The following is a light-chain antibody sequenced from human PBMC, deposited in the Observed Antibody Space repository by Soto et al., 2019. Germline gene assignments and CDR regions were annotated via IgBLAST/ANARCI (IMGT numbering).Light chain of an antibody. CDR1: SSDFGGYNY. CDR2: DVS. V-gene: IGLV2-14*01. CDR3: SSYTSSITLYV. J-gene: IGLJ1*01. Sequence: QSALTQPASVSGSPGQSIPISCTGTSSDFGGYNYVSWYQQHPGKAPKLMIYDVSNRPSGVSNRFSGSKSGNTASLTISGLQAEDESDYYCSSYTSSITLYVFGTGTNVTVL.